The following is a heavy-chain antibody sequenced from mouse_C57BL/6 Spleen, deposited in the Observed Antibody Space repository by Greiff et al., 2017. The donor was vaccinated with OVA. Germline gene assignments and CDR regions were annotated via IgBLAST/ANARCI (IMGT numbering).Heavy chain of an antibody. V-gene: IGHV5-4*01. D-gene: IGHD4-1*01. J-gene: IGHJ2*01. CDR3: ARDGTGCFDY. CDR1: GFTFSSYA. CDR2: ISDGGSYT. Sequence: EVMLVESGGGLVKPGGSLKLSCAASGFTFSSYAMSWVRQTLEKRLEWVATISDGGSYTYYPDNVKGRFTISRDNAKNNLYLQMSHLKSEDTAMYYCARDGTGCFDYWGQGTTLTVSS.